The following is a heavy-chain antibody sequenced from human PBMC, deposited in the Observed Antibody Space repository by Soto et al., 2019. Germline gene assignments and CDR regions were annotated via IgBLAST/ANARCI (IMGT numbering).Heavy chain of an antibody. J-gene: IGHJ4*02. CDR1: GGSISSYH. CDR3: ARRTVTTQFDY. CDR2: IYYSGST. D-gene: IGHD4-17*01. Sequence: QVQLQESGPGLVKPSETLSLTCTVSGGSISSYHWSWIRQPPGKGLEWIGYIYYSGSTNYNPSLTSRVTISVDTSKNQFSLKLSSVTAADTAVYYCARRTVTTQFDYWGQGTLVTVSS. V-gene: IGHV4-59*08.